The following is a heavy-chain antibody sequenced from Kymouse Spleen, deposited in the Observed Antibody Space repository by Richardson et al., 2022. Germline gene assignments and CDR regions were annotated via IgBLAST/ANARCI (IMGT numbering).Heavy chain of an antibody. CDR3: ARDLYSGSFPYYYYGMDV. V-gene: IGHV3-64*02. Sequence: EVQLVESGEGLVQPGGSLRLSCAASGFTFSSYAMHWVRQAPGKGLEYVSAISSNGGSTYYADSVKGRFTISRDNSKNTLYLQMGSLRAEDMAVYYCARDLYSGSFPYYYYGMDVWGQGTTVTVSS. CDR1: GFTFSSYA. D-gene: IGHD1-26*01. J-gene: IGHJ6*02. CDR2: ISSNGGST.